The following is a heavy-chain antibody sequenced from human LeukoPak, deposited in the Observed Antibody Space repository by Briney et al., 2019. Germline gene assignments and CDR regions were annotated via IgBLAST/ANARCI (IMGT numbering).Heavy chain of an antibody. CDR1: GFTFSSYW. V-gene: IGHV3-7*01. Sequence: GGSLRLSCAASGFTFSSYWMSWVRQAPGKGLEWVANIKQDGSEKYYADSVKGRFTISRDNSKNTLYLQLNSLRAEDTAVYYCVREMDGDHFDWWGQGILVTVSP. CDR3: VREMDGDHFDW. J-gene: IGHJ4*02. D-gene: IGHD4-17*01. CDR2: IKQDGSEK.